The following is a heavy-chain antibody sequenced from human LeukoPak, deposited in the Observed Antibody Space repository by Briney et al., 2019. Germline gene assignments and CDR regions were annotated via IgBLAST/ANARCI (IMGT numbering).Heavy chain of an antibody. CDR3: ARGSLRFLEWLPYLDY. Sequence: GESLQISRQGSGYSFTRYWIGWVRQMPGKGLEWMGIIYPGYSDTRYSPSFQGQVTISADKSISTAYLQWSSLKASDTAMYYCARGSLRFLEWLPYLDYWGQGTLVTVSS. D-gene: IGHD3-3*01. V-gene: IGHV5-51*01. CDR1: GYSFTRYW. J-gene: IGHJ4*02. CDR2: IYPGYSDT.